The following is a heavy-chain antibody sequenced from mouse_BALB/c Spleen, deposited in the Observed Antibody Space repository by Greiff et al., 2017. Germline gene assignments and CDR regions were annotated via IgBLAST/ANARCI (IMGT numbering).Heavy chain of an antibody. CDR1: GFTFSSFG. Sequence: DVMLVESGGGLVQPGGSRKLSCAASGFTFSSFGMHWVRQAPEKGLEWVAYISSGSSTIYYADTVKGRFTISRDNPKNTLFLQMTSLRSEDTAMYYCARYYGSSYGPYFDVWGAGTTVTVSS. CDR2: ISSGSSTI. CDR3: ARYYGSSYGPYFDV. J-gene: IGHJ1*01. V-gene: IGHV5-17*02. D-gene: IGHD1-1*01.